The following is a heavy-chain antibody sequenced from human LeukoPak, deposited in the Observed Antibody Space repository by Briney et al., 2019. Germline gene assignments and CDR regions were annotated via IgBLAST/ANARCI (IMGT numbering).Heavy chain of an antibody. D-gene: IGHD3-16*02. J-gene: IGHJ4*02. CDR1: GDSVSSNNAA. Sequence: SQTLSLTCAISGDSVSSNNAAWNWIRQSPSRGLEWLGRTYRRSKWYNEYAPSVKSRITINPDTSKNQFSLQLNSLTPEDTAAYYCTRSIGAMDSWGQGTLVTVSS. CDR3: TRSIGAMDS. CDR2: TYRRSKWYN. V-gene: IGHV6-1*01.